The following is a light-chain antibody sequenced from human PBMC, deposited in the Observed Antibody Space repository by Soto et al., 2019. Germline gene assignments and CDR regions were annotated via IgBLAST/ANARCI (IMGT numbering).Light chain of an antibody. CDR1: QRVSSN. CDR3: HQYNYWPFT. CDR2: GAS. V-gene: IGKV3-15*01. J-gene: IGKJ3*01. Sequence: ETVMTQSPGTLSVSPGERATLSFRASQRVSSNLAWYQKKPGQAPRLRIYGASTRSTGIPARFSGSGSGTDFTLSSSSLQSEAFAVYYCHQYNYWPFTVGPGTKVDI.